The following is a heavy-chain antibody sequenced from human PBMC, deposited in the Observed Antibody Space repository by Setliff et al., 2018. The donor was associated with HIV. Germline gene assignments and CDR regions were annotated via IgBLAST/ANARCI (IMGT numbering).Heavy chain of an antibody. Sequence: CTVSGAYISSGSHYWRWIRQPAGKGLEWIGHIYTSGFTNYNPSLKNRVTISLDTSKNQFSLILNSVTAADTAIYYCARDQGSPPSRGDVWGQGTMVTVSS. CDR2: IYTSGFT. J-gene: IGHJ3*01. CDR3: ARDQGSPPSRGDV. CDR1: GAYISSGSHY. V-gene: IGHV4-61*09.